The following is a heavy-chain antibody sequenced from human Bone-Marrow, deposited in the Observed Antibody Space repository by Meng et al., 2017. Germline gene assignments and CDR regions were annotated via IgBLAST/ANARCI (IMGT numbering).Heavy chain of an antibody. V-gene: IGHV4-31*03. D-gene: IGHD4-17*01. Sequence: QGEWQESGPGLVNPSQTPSLPCTVSGGSISSGNHYWSWIRQHPGKGLEYIGYIYYSGSTYYNPSLKSRVIISVDTSKNQFSLRLNSVTAADTAVYYCASLYGDSSVWYLDLWGRDTLVTVSS. CDR3: ASLYGDSSVWYLDL. J-gene: IGHJ2*01. CDR1: GGSISSGNHY. CDR2: IYYSGST.